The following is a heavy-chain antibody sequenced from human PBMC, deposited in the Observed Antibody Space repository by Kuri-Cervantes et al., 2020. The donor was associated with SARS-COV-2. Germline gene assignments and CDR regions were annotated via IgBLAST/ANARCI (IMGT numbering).Heavy chain of an antibody. D-gene: IGHD2-2*01. CDR1: GFTFSSYS. CDR2: ISSSSSYV. J-gene: IGHJ3*02. CDR3: AFSPNFVVVSPYAFDI. V-gene: IGHV3-21*04. Sequence: GGSLRLSCAASGFTFSSYSMNWVRQAPGKGLEWVSSISSSSSYVYYADSVKGRFTISRDNSKNTLYLQMNSLRAEDTAVYYCAFSPNFVVVSPYAFDIWGQGTMVTDSS.